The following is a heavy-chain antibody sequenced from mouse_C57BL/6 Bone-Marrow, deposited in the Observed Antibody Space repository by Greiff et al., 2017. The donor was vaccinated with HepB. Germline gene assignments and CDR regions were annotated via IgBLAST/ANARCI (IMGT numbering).Heavy chain of an antibody. J-gene: IGHJ3*01. V-gene: IGHV1-15*01. CDR2: IDPETGGT. Sequence: VQRVESGAELVRPGASVTLSCKASGYTFTDYEMHWVKQTPVHGLEWIGAIDPETGGTAYNQKFKGKAILTADKSSSTAYMELRSLTSEDSAVYYCTISDDGYYRYWFAYWGQGTLVTVSA. D-gene: IGHD2-3*01. CDR1: GYTFTDYE. CDR3: TISDDGYYRYWFAY.